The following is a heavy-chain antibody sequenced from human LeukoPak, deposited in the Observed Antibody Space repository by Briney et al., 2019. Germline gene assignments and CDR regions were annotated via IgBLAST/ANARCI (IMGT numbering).Heavy chain of an antibody. J-gene: IGHJ6*02. V-gene: IGHV4-61*01. CDR3: ARGFGESEYYYYGMDV. D-gene: IGHD3-10*01. CDR1: GGSVSSGSYY. CDR2: IYYSGST. Sequence: ASETLSLTCTVSGGSVSSGSYYWSWIRQPPGKGLEWIGYIYYSGSTNYNPSLKSRVTISVDTSKNQFSLRLSSVTAADTAVYYCARGFGESEYYYYGMDVWGQGTTVTVSS.